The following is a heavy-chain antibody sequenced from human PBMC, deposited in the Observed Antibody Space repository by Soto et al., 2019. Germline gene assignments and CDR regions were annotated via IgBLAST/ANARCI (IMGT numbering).Heavy chain of an antibody. J-gene: IGHJ3*01. CDR2: VYWDDDK. V-gene: IGHV2-5*02. Sequence: QITLKESGPTLVKPTQTLTLTCSFSNFSLNDDGVAVGWIRQPPGKALEWLALVYWDDDKRYNPSLRSRLTITSDTSTNQGVLATTNIVSLDTVTYFCAHVTTPILFSTDLWGQGTLVTVSS. CDR1: NFSLNDDGVA. D-gene: IGHD2-2*01. CDR3: AHVTTPILFSTDL.